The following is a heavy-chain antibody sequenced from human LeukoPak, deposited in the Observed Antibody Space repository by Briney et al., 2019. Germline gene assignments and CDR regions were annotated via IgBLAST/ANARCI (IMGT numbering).Heavy chain of an antibody. V-gene: IGHV3-30*04. CDR1: GFTFSSYV. CDR3: ARENNWNDYYYYYMDV. J-gene: IGHJ6*03. CDR2: ISYDGSNE. Sequence: GRSLRLSCAASGFTFSSYVMHWVRQAPGKGLEWVAIISYDGSNEYYADSVKGRFTISRDNSKNTLYLQMNSLRAADTAVYYCARENNWNDYYYYYMDVWGKGTTVTISS. D-gene: IGHD1-20*01.